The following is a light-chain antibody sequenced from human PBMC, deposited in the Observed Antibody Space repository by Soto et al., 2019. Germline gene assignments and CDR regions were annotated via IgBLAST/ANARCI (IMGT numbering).Light chain of an antibody. V-gene: IGKV1-39*01. J-gene: IGKJ1*01. CDR1: QSITTY. CDR3: QQAYGAPQT. Sequence: DTQMTHSPSALCSSVHDRVTSTCRASQSITTYLNWYQQTSGEAPKLLIYAAARLQTGVPSRFSGSGSGTDFTLTISSLQPEDFATYYCQQAYGAPQTFGQGTKVDIK. CDR2: AAA.